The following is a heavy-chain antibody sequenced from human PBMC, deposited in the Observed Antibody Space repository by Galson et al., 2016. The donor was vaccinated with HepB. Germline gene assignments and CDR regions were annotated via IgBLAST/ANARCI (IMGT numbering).Heavy chain of an antibody. Sequence: SLRLSCAASGFTFSSYSMSWVRQAPGKGLEWVANIKQDGSEKYYVDSVKSRFTISRDNAKNSLYLQMNSLRAEDTAVYYCARDGPYSSSVSNWFDPWGQGTLVTVSS. D-gene: IGHD6-13*01. J-gene: IGHJ5*02. CDR2: IKQDGSEK. CDR1: GFTFSSYS. CDR3: ARDGPYSSSVSNWFDP. V-gene: IGHV3-7*01.